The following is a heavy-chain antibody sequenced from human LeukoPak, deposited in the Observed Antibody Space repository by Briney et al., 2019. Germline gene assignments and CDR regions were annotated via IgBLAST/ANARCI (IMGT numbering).Heavy chain of an antibody. CDR1: GFTFSSYG. V-gene: IGHV3-23*01. CDR3: ARGSGYFLDFDY. Sequence: GGSLRLSCAASGFTFSSYGMHWVRQAPGKGLEWVSAISGSGGSTYYADSVKGRFTISRDSSKNTLYLQMNSLRAEDTAVYYCARGSGYFLDFDYWGQGTLVTVSS. CDR2: ISGSGGST. J-gene: IGHJ4*02. D-gene: IGHD3-22*01.